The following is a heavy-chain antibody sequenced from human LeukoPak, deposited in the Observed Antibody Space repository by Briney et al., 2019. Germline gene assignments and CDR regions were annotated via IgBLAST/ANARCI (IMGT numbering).Heavy chain of an antibody. CDR1: GFTFSSFV. CDR3: AKGGRSSWHNDG. V-gene: IGHV3-30*02. Sequence: GGYLSLSCAAFGFTFSSFVMHLVRQAPGKGLELVALIQSDGSNKYYADSVKGRFTISRDNSKSALYLQMNSLRAEDTAVYYCAKGGRSSWHNDGWGQASLVTVSS. J-gene: IGHJ4*02. CDR2: IQSDGSNK. D-gene: IGHD6-13*01.